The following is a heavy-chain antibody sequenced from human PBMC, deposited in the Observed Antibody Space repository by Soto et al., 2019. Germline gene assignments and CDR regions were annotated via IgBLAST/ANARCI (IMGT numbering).Heavy chain of an antibody. Sequence: TSETLSLTCTVSGGSISSSSYYWGWIRQPPGKGLEWIGSIYYSGSTYYNPSLKSRVTISVDTSKNQFSLKLSSVTAADTAVYYCARDHCQSGSYCYFDYWGQGTLVTVSS. V-gene: IGHV4-39*07. J-gene: IGHJ4*02. CDR3: ARDHCQSGSYCYFDY. D-gene: IGHD1-26*01. CDR1: GGSISSSSYY. CDR2: IYYSGST.